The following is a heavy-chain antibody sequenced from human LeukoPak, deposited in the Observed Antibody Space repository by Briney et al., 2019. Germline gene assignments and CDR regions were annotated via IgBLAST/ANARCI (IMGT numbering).Heavy chain of an antibody. CDR3: AKDWYNYDSSGYYWDAFDI. D-gene: IGHD3-22*01. J-gene: IGHJ3*02. Sequence: GGSLRLSCAASGFTFSNYWMSWVRQAPGKGLEWVANIKQDRSEKYYVDSVKGRFTISRDNSKNTLFLQMNSLRAEDTAVYYCAKDWYNYDSSGYYWDAFDIWGQGTMVTVSS. V-gene: IGHV3-7*03. CDR1: GFTFSNYW. CDR2: IKQDRSEK.